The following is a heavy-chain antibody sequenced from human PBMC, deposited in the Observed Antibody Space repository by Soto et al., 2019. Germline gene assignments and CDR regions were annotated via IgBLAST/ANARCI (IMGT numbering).Heavy chain of an antibody. D-gene: IGHD3-9*01. J-gene: IGHJ4*02. Sequence: ASVKVSCKASGYTFTGYAMHWVRQAPGQRLEWMGWINAGNGNTKYSQKFQGRVTITRDTSASTAYMELSSLRSEDTAVYYCARGLSYDILTGLLYEWGQGTLVTVSS. CDR2: INAGNGNT. CDR1: GYTFTGYA. V-gene: IGHV1-3*01. CDR3: ARGLSYDILTGLLYE.